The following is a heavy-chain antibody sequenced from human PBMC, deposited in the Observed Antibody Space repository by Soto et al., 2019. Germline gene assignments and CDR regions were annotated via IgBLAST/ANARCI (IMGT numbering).Heavy chain of an antibody. D-gene: IGHD6-19*01. Sequence: GGSLRLSCAASGFIFSTYAMHWVRQPPGKGLEWVAVISYDGNTKDYADSVKGRFSISRDNSKNTLYLQMNSLRAEDTAVYYCARDIDGIAVAGSLFDIWGQGTMVTVSS. CDR1: GFIFSTYA. CDR3: ARDIDGIAVAGSLFDI. J-gene: IGHJ3*02. V-gene: IGHV3-30-3*01. CDR2: ISYDGNTK.